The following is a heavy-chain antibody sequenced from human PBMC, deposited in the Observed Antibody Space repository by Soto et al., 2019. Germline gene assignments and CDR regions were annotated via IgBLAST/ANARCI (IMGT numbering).Heavy chain of an antibody. CDR2: MNPNSGNT. D-gene: IGHD3-3*01. J-gene: IGHJ5*02. V-gene: IGHV1-8*01. CDR1: GYTFTSYD. Sequence: ASVKVSCKASGYTFTSYDINWVRQATGQGLEWMGWMNPNSGNTGYAQKFQGRVTMTRNTSISTAYMELSSLRSEDTAVYYCARVPLSTYYDFWSGYYYDWFDPWGQGTLVTVSS. CDR3: ARVPLSTYYDFWSGYYYDWFDP.